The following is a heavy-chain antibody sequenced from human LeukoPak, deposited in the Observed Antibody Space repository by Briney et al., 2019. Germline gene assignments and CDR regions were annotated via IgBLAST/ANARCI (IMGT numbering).Heavy chain of an antibody. Sequence: GGSLRLSCVASGFTFSDHYIDWVRQAPGKGLEWVGRSRNKANSDTTEYAASVKGRFTISREDSKNSLYLQMNSLKAEDTALYYCTRGYSGSDVYAFDIWGQGTMVTVSS. CDR2: SRNKANSDTT. CDR1: GFTFSDHY. D-gene: IGHD1-26*01. V-gene: IGHV3-72*01. J-gene: IGHJ3*02. CDR3: TRGYSGSDVYAFDI.